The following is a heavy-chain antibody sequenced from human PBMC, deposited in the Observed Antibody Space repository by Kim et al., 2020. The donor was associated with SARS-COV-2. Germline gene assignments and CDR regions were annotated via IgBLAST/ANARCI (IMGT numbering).Heavy chain of an antibody. CDR1: GFTFSDSP. CDR3: TRLRVVEGATIRYYYYAMDV. Sequence: GGSLRLSCAASGFTFSDSPMHWVRQASGKGLEWVGRIRNEANSYATAYAASVTGRFTISRDDSKNTAYLQMNSLKTEDTGVYYCTRLRVVEGATIRYYYYAMDVWGQGTTVTVSS. J-gene: IGHJ6*02. D-gene: IGHD1-26*01. V-gene: IGHV3-73*01. CDR2: IRNEANSYAT.